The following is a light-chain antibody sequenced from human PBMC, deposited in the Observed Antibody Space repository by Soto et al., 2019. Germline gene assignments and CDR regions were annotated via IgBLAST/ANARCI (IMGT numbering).Light chain of an antibody. J-gene: IGLJ1*01. CDR3: SSYTSSNTDV. V-gene: IGLV2-14*01. Sequence: QSVLTQPASVSGSPGQSITISCTGTSSDVGGYNYVSWYQQNPGKAPKLIIYEVSHRPSGVSNRFSGSKSGNTASLTISGLQAEDEADYYCSSYTSSNTDVFGTGTKVTVL. CDR1: SSDVGGYNY. CDR2: EVS.